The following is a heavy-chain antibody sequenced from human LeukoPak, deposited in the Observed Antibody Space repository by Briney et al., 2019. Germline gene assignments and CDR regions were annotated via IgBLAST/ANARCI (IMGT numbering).Heavy chain of an antibody. V-gene: IGHV3-9*01. D-gene: IGHD1-26*01. J-gene: IGHJ5*02. CDR1: GFTFENYA. CDR3: AKDVPGTYTPIFDP. Sequence: GGSLRLSCAASGFTFENYAMSWVRQAPGKGLEWVSFISWNSGDIHYADSVKGRFTISRDNAETSLYLRMNSLRPEDTALYYCAKDVPGTYTPIFDPWGQGTLVTVSS. CDR2: ISWNSGDI.